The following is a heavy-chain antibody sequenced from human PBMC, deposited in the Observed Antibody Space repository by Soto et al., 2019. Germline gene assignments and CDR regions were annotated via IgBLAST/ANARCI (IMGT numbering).Heavy chain of an antibody. Sequence: GGSLRLSCAASVFTFGSNFMTWVRQAPGKGLEWVSTVSGSGGSKYYADSVKGRFTISRDNSKNTMYLQMNSLRAEDTAVYYCVKVSTPGPWGQGTMVTLSS. D-gene: IGHD2-2*01. CDR1: VFTFGSNF. CDR3: VKVSTPGP. J-gene: IGHJ5*02. V-gene: IGHV3-23*01. CDR2: VSGSGGSK.